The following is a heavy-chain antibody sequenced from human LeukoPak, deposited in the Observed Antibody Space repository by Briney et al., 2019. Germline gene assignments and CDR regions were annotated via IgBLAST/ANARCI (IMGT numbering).Heavy chain of an antibody. D-gene: IGHD6-13*01. CDR1: GGSISSYY. J-gene: IGHJ2*01. V-gene: IGHV4-59*01. Sequence: TSETLSLTCTVSGGSISSYYWGWIRQPPGKGLEWIGYIFYSGSTNYNPSLKSRVTISVDTSKNQFSLKLSSVTAADTAVYYCARVYYSNSYDYWYFDLWGRGTLVTVSS. CDR2: IFYSGST. CDR3: ARVYYSNSYDYWYFDL.